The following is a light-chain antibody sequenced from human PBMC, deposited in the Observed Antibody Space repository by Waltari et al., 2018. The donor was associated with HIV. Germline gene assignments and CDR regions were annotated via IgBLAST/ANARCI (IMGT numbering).Light chain of an antibody. J-gene: IGKJ1*01. CDR3: QEYDSPPPRT. CDR1: QSVLYSSNNTDY. V-gene: IGKV4-1*01. CDR2: WAS. Sequence: DIVITQSPDSLAVSLGERATINCKSSQSVLYSSNNTDYLAWYQQTPGQPPKVLIYWASTRESGDPDRVCGSGSGTEFTLTIGSLQAAVGAVYYCQEYDSPPPRTFGQGTEVEIK.